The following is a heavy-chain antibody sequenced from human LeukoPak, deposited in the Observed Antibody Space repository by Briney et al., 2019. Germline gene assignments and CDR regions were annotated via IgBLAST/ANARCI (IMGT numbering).Heavy chain of an antibody. V-gene: IGHV3-64*01. CDR3: ASPDVVVPDAIKPGAFDI. J-gene: IGHJ3*02. CDR2: ISSDGITT. D-gene: IGHD2-2*01. Sequence: AGGSLRLSCAASGFTFNNYPMHWVRQAPGKGLEYVSAISSDGITTYYANSVKGRFTISRDNSKNTLYLQMGGLRAEDMAVYYCASPDVVVPDAIKPGAFDICGQGTMVTL. CDR1: GFTFNNYP.